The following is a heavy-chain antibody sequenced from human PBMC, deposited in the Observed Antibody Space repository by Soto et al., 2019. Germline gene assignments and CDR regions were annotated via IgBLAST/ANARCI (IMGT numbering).Heavy chain of an antibody. V-gene: IGHV4-4*02. J-gene: IGHJ4*02. Sequence: PSETLSLTCAVSGASISSSNWWSWVRQPPGKGLEWIGEIYHSGSTNYNPSLKSRVTISVDKSKNQFSLKLSSVTAADTAVYYCARGIPAAGTSFDYWGQGTLVTVSS. CDR2: IYHSGST. CDR1: GASISSSNW. CDR3: ARGIPAAGTSFDY. D-gene: IGHD6-13*01.